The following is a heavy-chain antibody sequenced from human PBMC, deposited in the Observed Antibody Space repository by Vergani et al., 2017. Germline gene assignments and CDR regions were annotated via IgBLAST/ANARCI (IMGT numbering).Heavy chain of an antibody. V-gene: IGHV3-9*01. CDR2: IDRNYGVK. CDR3: VKDNYYDADGPFDL. Sequence: VEAWGGLVQPGGSLRLSCTASGFTFQAFAFHWGRQVSGRGLEWVSVIDRNYGVKNGNSFEGRFSISRDNDKKAVFLQMNNLRQEDTALYFCVKDNYYDADGPFDLWGRGTLVTVSS. D-gene: IGHD3-3*01. CDR1: GFTFQAFA. J-gene: IGHJ2*01.